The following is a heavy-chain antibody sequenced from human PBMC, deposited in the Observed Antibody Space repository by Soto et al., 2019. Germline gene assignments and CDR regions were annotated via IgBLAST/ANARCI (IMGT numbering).Heavy chain of an antibody. CDR3: ARQKWDSGSCPFDP. D-gene: IGHD3-10*01. V-gene: IGHV4-31*03. CDR2: IYYSGSA. Sequence: QVQLQESGPGLVKPSQTLSLTCSVSGDSIGPSVYYWSWVRQQPGKGLEWIGYIYYSGSANYNPSLESRVTMSVDTSQNQFSLKLSSVTAADTAVYYCARQKWDSGSCPFDPWGPGTLVTVSS. CDR1: GDSIGPSVYY. J-gene: IGHJ5*02.